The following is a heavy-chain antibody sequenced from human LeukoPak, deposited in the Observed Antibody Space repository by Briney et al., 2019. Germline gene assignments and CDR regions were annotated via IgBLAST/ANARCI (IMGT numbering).Heavy chain of an antibody. CDR1: GFTFSSYA. Sequence: GGSLRLSCAASGFTFSSYAMHWVRQAPGKGLEWVAVISYDGSNKYYADSVKGRFTISRDNSKNTLYPQMNSLRAEDTAVYFCAKDQTPYYWGQGTLVTVSS. CDR3: AKDQTPYY. V-gene: IGHV3-30*04. J-gene: IGHJ4*02. CDR2: ISYDGSNK.